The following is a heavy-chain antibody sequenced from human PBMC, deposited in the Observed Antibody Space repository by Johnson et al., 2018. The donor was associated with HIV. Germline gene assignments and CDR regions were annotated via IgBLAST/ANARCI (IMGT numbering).Heavy chain of an antibody. CDR3: ARDKGGYSSGWFAFDI. CDR2: ISGSGGST. V-gene: IGHV3-23*04. J-gene: IGHJ3*02. Sequence: VQLVESGGGLVQPGGSLRLSCAASGFTVSSNYMSWVRQAPGKGLEWVSAISGSGGSTYYADSVKGRFTISRDNAKNSLYLQMNSLRAEDTAVYYCARDKGGYSSGWFAFDIWGQGTMVTVSS. D-gene: IGHD6-19*01. CDR1: GFTVSSNY.